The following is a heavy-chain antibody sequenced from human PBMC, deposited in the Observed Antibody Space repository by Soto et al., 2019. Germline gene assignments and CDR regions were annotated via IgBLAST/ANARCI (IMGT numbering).Heavy chain of an antibody. V-gene: IGHV3-53*01. J-gene: IGHJ4*02. CDR3: TRDGRGLGRLSLFEY. CDR2: IYSGEAT. D-gene: IGHD2-21*02. Sequence: PWRSLRLSCSASGFHVNSDYMNWFRQTPGKGMEWVASIYSGEATYYADSVRGRFTISSDKSKNTLYFQLSSLRIEDTAVYYCTRDGRGLGRLSLFEYWGQGFLVTVS. CDR1: GFHVNSDY.